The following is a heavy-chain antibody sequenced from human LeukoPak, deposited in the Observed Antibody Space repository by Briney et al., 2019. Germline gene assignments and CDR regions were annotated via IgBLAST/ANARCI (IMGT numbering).Heavy chain of an antibody. V-gene: IGHV3-23*01. D-gene: IGHD3-22*01. CDR3: ARDQAVDYYDSSGCMDV. Sequence: PGGSLRLSCAASGFTFSSYAMSWVRQAPGKGLEWVSAISGSGGSTYYADSVKGRFTISRDNAKNSLYLQMNSLRAEDTAVYYCARDQAVDYYDSSGCMDVWGKGTTVTVSS. CDR2: ISGSGGST. J-gene: IGHJ6*03. CDR1: GFTFSSYA.